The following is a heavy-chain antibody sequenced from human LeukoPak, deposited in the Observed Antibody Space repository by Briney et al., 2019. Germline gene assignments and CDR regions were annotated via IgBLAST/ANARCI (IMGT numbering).Heavy chain of an antibody. Sequence: GGSLRLSCAASGFTFSSYAMSWVRQAPGKGLEWVAAISGSGGSTYYADSVKGRFPISRDNSTNPLYLQMNSLRAEDTAVYYCAKGGIQLWLGYWGQGTLVTVSA. D-gene: IGHD5-18*01. CDR2: ISGSGGST. CDR3: AKGGIQLWLGY. CDR1: GFTFSSYA. V-gene: IGHV3-23*01. J-gene: IGHJ4*02.